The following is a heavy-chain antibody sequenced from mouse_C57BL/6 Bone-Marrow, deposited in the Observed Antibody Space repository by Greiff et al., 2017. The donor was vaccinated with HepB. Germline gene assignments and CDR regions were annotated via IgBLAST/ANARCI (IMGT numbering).Heavy chain of an antibody. J-gene: IGHJ3*01. CDR2: IDPSDSYT. Sequence: VQLQQPGAELVKPGASVKLSCKASGYTFTSYWMQWVKQRPGQGLEWIGEIDPSDSYTNYNQKFKGKATLTVDTSSSTAYMQLSSLTSEDSAVYYCASYYGSSPAYWGQGTLVTVSA. V-gene: IGHV1-50*01. CDR1: GYTFTSYW. D-gene: IGHD1-1*01. CDR3: ASYYGSSPAY.